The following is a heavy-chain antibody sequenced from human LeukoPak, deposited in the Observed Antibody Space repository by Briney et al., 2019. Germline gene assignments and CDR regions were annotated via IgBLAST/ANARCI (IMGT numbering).Heavy chain of an antibody. Sequence: ASVKLSCTASGSTFTVYYINWVRQSPGQGLGWMWWINPNSGGTNYAQKFQGRGTMTRDTSISTAYLDLSRLRSDDTAVYYCARGWSYDYWGESTLVTVSS. CDR1: GSTFTVYY. CDR3: ARGWSYDY. J-gene: IGHJ4*02. CDR2: INPNSGGT. D-gene: IGHD6-19*01. V-gene: IGHV1-2*02.